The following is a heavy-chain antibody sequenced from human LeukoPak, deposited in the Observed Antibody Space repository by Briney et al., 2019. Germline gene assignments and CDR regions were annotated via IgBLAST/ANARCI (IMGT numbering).Heavy chain of an antibody. CDR3: AKKFTGTTVISGDYFDY. D-gene: IGHD4-17*01. CDR1: GFTFSSYA. J-gene: IGHJ4*02. CDR2: MSSDGSKK. V-gene: IGHV3-30-3*02. Sequence: GGSLRLSCAASGFTFSSYAMHWVRQAPGKGLEWVAVMSSDGSKKYYADSVKGRFTISRDNSKNTLYLQMNSLRAEDTAVYYCAKKFTGTTVISGDYFDYWGQGTLVTVSP.